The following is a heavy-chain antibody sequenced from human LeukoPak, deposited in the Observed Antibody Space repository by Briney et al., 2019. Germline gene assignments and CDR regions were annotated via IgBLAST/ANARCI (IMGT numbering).Heavy chain of an antibody. CDR1: GGSISNYY. CDR3: VRRDYGSGAYGY. J-gene: IGHJ4*02. V-gene: IGHV4-59*08. D-gene: IGHD3-10*01. Sequence: PSETLSLTCTVSGGSISNYYWGWIRQPPGKGLEWIGYIYYTGSTTYTPFLKSRVTISLDTSNNLFSLKLSSVTAADTAVYYCVRRDYGSGAYGYWGQGTLVTVSS. CDR2: IYYTGST.